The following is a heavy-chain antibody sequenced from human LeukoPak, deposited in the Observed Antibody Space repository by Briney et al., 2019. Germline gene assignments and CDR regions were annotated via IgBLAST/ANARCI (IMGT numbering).Heavy chain of an antibody. CDR1: GGTFSSYT. J-gene: IGHJ4*02. D-gene: IGHD2-15*01. Sequence: SVKVSCKASGGTFSSYTISWVRQAPGQGLEWMGRIIPILGIANYAQKFQGRVTITADKSTSTAYMELSSLRSEDTAVYYCARGAGYCSGGSCYDYWGQGTLVTVSS. CDR2: IIPILGIA. CDR3: ARGAGYCSGGSCYDY. V-gene: IGHV1-69*02.